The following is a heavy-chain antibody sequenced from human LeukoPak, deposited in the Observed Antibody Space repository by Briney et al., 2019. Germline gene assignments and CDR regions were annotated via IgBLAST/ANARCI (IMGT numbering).Heavy chain of an antibody. J-gene: IGHJ4*02. CDR2: INPSGGST. CDR3: ARDFREVSSGWSGNLDY. CDR1: GYTFTSYY. Sequence: ASVKVSCKASGYTFTSYYIHWVRQAPGQGLEWMGIINPSGGSTSYAQKFQGRVTMTRDTSTSTVYMELSSLRSEDTAVYYCARDFREVSSGWSGNLDYWGQGTLVTVSS. D-gene: IGHD6-19*01. V-gene: IGHV1-46*01.